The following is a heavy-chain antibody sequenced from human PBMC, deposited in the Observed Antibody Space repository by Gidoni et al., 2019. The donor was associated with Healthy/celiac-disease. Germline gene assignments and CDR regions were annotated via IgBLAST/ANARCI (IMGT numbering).Heavy chain of an antibody. J-gene: IGHJ5*02. Sequence: GGSISSGGYYWSWIRQHPGKGLEWIGYIYYSGSTYYNPSLKSRVTISVDTSKNQFSLKLSSVTAADTAVYYCARAGEGDIVVVPAAISWFDPWGQGALVTVSS. CDR2: IYYSGST. CDR3: ARAGEGDIVVVPAAISWFDP. D-gene: IGHD2-2*02. V-gene: IGHV4-31*02. CDR1: GGSISSGGYY.